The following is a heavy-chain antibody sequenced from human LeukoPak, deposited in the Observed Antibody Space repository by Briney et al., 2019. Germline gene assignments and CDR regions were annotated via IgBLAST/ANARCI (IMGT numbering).Heavy chain of an antibody. Sequence: SQTLSLTCTVSGGSISSGGYYWSWIRQHPGKGLEWIGYIYYSGSTYYNPSLKSRVTISVDTSKNQFSLKLSSVTSSGAAVYYCARARVYDSSGYYYAFDIWGQGTMVTVSS. D-gene: IGHD3-22*01. V-gene: IGHV4-31*03. CDR3: ARARVYDSSGYYYAFDI. CDR1: GGSISSGGYY. J-gene: IGHJ3*02. CDR2: IYYSGST.